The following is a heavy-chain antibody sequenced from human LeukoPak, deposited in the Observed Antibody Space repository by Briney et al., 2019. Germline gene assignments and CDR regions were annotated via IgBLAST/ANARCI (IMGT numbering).Heavy chain of an antibody. CDR1: GGSISSSNYY. CDR2: IYYSGST. CDR3: ASAYYDILGGHFDY. Sequence: SETLSLTCTVSGGSISSSNYYWGWLRQPPGKGLVWIGSIYYSGSTYYNPSLKSRVTISVDTSKNQFSLKLSSVTAADTAVYYCASAYYDILGGHFDYWGQGTLVTVSS. D-gene: IGHD3-9*01. J-gene: IGHJ4*02. V-gene: IGHV4-39*07.